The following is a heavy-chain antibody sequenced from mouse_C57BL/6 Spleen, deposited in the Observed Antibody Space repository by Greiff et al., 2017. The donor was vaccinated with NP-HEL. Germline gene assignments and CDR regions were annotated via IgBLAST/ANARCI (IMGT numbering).Heavy chain of an antibody. D-gene: IGHD4-1*02. CDR1: GYAFTNYL. CDR3: ARSSTGAYFDY. Sequence: QVQLQQSGAELVRPGTSVKVSCKASGYAFTNYLIEWVKQRPGQGLEWIGVINPGSGGTNYNEKFKGKATLTADKSSSPAYMQLSSLTSEDSEVYFCARSSTGAYFDYWGQGTTLTVSS. J-gene: IGHJ2*01. V-gene: IGHV1-54*01. CDR2: INPGSGGT.